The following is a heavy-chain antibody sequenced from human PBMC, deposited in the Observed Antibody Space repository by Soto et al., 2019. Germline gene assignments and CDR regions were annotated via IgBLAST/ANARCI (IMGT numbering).Heavy chain of an antibody. J-gene: IGHJ4*02. D-gene: IGHD6-13*01. Sequence: ASWKVSGKASGYTFTSYGISWVRQAPGQGLEWMAWINPYNGNTKYAEKFLGRVTVSTDTSTATAYMEVRSLTSDDTAVFYCARVGVGLAAPRVWPYWGQGTPVTVSS. V-gene: IGHV1-18*01. CDR2: INPYNGNT. CDR1: GYTFTSYG. CDR3: ARVGVGLAAPRVWPY.